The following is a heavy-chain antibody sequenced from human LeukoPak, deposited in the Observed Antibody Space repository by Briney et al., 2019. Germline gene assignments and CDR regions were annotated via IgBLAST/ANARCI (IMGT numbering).Heavy chain of an antibody. CDR2: IYYSGST. Sequence: SETLSLTCTVSGGSISSSSYYWGWIRQPPGKGLEWIGSIYYSGSTYYNPSLKSRVTISVDTSKNQFSLKLSSVTAADTAVYYCARERGYYYDSSGFYWGQGTLVTVSS. J-gene: IGHJ4*02. CDR3: ARERGYYYDSSGFY. V-gene: IGHV4-39*07. D-gene: IGHD3-22*01. CDR1: GGSISSSSYY.